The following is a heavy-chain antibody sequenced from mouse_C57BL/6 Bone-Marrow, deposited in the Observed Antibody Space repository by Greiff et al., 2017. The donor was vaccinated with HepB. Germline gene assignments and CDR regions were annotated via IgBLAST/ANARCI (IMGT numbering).Heavy chain of an antibody. Sequence: QVQLQQPGAELVKPGASVQLSCQASGYTFTSCWMQWVKQRPGQGLEWIGEIDPSDSYTNYNQKFKGKATLTVDTSSSTAYMQLSSLTSEDSAVYYCARSGEFFSIYYYGSSYVDYWGQGTTLTVSS. CDR3: ARSGEFFSIYYYGSSYVDY. J-gene: IGHJ2*01. V-gene: IGHV1-50*01. D-gene: IGHD1-1*01. CDR1: GYTFTSCW. CDR2: IDPSDSYT.